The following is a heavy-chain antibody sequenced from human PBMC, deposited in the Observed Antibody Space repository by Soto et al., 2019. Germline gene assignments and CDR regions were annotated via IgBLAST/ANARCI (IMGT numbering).Heavy chain of an antibody. CDR2: IYASGAT. CDR1: GGSISTYH. Sequence: SETLSLTCTVSGGSISTYHWSWIRQPPGGTLEWIGYIYASGATTYNPSLESRVTMSVDMPNNEFSLELTSLTAADTAVYYCARSHSFDGSIYHYYFDFWGQGTLVTVSS. CDR3: ARSHSFDGSIYHYYFDF. D-gene: IGHD3-10*01. V-gene: IGHV4-59*01. J-gene: IGHJ4*02.